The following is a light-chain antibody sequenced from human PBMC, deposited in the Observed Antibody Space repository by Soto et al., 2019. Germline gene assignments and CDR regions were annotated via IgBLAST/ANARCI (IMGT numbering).Light chain of an antibody. CDR3: QQYNSYWT. CDR2: KAS. CDR1: QSISIW. V-gene: IGKV1-5*03. Sequence: DIQMTQSPSTLSASVGDRVTITCRASQSISIWLAWYQQKPGKAPKLLIYKASSLESGVPSRFSGSGSGTELSLTISSLQPDDFATYYCQQYNSYWTFGQGTKVEIK. J-gene: IGKJ1*01.